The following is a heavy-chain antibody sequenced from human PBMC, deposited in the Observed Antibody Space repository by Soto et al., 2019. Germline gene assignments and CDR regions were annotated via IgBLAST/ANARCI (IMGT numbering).Heavy chain of an antibody. CDR3: ARGREGVVATH. Sequence: QVQLQQWGAGLLKPSETLSLNCAVTGGSLSGYYWSWIRQPPGKGLEWIGEVKDGGHTNYSPSLRGRVTISSDTSNNQFSLRLNSVTAADTGVYYCARGREGVVATHWAQGSLVTVSS. CDR2: VKDGGHT. J-gene: IGHJ4*02. CDR1: GGSLSGYY. D-gene: IGHD5-12*01. V-gene: IGHV4-34*01.